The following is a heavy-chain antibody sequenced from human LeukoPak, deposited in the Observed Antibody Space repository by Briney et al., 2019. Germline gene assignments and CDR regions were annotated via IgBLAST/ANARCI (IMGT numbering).Heavy chain of an antibody. D-gene: IGHD3-22*01. CDR1: GGSFSGYY. CDR3: AIAGSGYYYHFDY. Sequence: SETLSLTCAVYGGSFSGYYWSWIRQPPGKGLEWIGEINHSGSTNYNPSLKSRVTISVDTSKNQFSLKLSSVTAADTAVYYRAIAGSGYYYHFDYWGQGTLVTVSS. J-gene: IGHJ4*02. CDR2: INHSGST. V-gene: IGHV4-34*01.